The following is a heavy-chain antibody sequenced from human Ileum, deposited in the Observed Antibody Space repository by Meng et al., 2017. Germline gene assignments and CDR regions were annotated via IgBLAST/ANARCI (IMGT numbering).Heavy chain of an antibody. J-gene: IGHJ4*02. CDR2: IYWDNEK. CDR1: CLPLATGGEA. CDR3: AHRVIGNTNWKGGCLDS. Sequence: QSTLSESGPARVRPTQALARTVTFTCLPLATGGEAVAWLRPPPGKGLEWLVDIYWDNEKRYNPSLKNRITVTKDVSKSQVDLQMTDMDPADTATYYCAHRVIGNTNWKGGCLDSWGQGILVTVSS. V-gene: IGHV2-5*02. D-gene: IGHD1-20*01.